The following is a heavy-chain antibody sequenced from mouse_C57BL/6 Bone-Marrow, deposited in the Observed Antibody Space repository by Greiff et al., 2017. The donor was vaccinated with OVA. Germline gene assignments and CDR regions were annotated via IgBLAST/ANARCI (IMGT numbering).Heavy chain of an antibody. CDR2: IYPRDGST. CDR3: ARSQIYYYGSYWYFDV. Sequence: QVQLQQSGPELVKPGASVKLSCKASGYTFTSYDINWVKQRPGQGLEWIGWIYPRDGSTKYNEKFKGKATLTVDTSSSTAYMELHSLTSEDSAVYFCARSQIYYYGSYWYFDVWGTGTTVTVSS. V-gene: IGHV1-85*01. D-gene: IGHD1-1*01. CDR1: GYTFTSYD. J-gene: IGHJ1*03.